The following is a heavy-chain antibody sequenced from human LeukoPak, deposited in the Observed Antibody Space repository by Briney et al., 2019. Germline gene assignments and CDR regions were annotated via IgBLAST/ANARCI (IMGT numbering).Heavy chain of an antibody. Sequence: PGGSLRLSCSATGFSFSMFAKTWGRPGPRTRLEVHSLNRGSGENTNCAASVKGRFTTCRDNSKNTLYLQMNSLRVEDTALYYCAKIPTYYYDSSEGSDIWGQGTMVTVSS. CDR3: AKIPTYYYDSSEGSDI. CDR2: NRGSGENT. CDR1: GFSFSMFA. V-gene: IGHV3-23*01. D-gene: IGHD3-22*01. J-gene: IGHJ3*02.